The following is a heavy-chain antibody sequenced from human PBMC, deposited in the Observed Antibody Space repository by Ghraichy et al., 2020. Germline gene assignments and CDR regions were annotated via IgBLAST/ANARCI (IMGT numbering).Heavy chain of an antibody. CDR3: ARGLRDYYDTGPSDN. CDR1: GYSFGTHG. Sequence: ASVKVSCKTSGYSFGTHGINWVRQAPGQGLEWMAWISPYNGNTKYVQKLQGRLTLTTDTSTSTAYMHLRSLTSDDTAVYFCARGLRDYYDTGPSDNWGQGTLVTVSS. CDR2: ISPYNGNT. D-gene: IGHD3-22*01. V-gene: IGHV1-18*01. J-gene: IGHJ4*02.